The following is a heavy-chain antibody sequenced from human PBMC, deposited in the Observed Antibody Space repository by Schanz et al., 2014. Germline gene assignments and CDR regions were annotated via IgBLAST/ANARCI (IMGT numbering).Heavy chain of an antibody. CDR2: ITSGSAK. J-gene: IGHJ4*02. CDR3: AREKRRTEVVLDH. CDR1: GFTFSSYG. V-gene: IGHV3-48*04. Sequence: VHLVESGGGVVQPGRSLRLSCAASGFTFSSYGMHWVRQAPGKGLEWVSYITSGSAKFYADSVKGRFTISRDNAKNSLYLQMNSLRAEDTAVYYCAREKRRTEVVLDHWGQGTLVTVS.